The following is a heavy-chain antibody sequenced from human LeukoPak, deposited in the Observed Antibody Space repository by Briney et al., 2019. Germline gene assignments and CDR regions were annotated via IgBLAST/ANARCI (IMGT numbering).Heavy chain of an antibody. D-gene: IGHD6-6*01. CDR2: IHTSGNT. J-gene: IGHJ4*02. CDR1: GGSITNYY. CDR3: AREGSATARPFVSNDC. V-gene: IGHV4-4*07. Sequence: SETLSLTCTVSGGSITNYYWSWIRQPAGKGLEWIGRIHTSGNTDYNPSLKGRVTVSLDMSKNQFSLKLNSMTAADTAVYYCAREGSATARPFVSNDCWGQGTLVTVSS.